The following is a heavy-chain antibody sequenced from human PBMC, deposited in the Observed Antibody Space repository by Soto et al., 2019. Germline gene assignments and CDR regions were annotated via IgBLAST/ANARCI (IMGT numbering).Heavy chain of an antibody. CDR1: GFTFSSYA. CDR3: AKVIGSWTIDYYYGMDV. V-gene: IGHV3-23*01. Sequence: EVQLLESGGGLVQPGGSLRLSCAASGFTFSSYAMSWVRQAPGKGLEWVSAISGSGGSTYYADSVKGRFTISRDNSKNXLYLQMNSLRAEDTAVYYCAKVIGSWTIDYYYGMDVWGQGTTVTVSS. J-gene: IGHJ6*02. D-gene: IGHD6-13*01. CDR2: ISGSGGST.